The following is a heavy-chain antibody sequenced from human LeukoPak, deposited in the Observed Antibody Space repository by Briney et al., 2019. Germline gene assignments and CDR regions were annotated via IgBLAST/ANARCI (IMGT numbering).Heavy chain of an antibody. CDR1: GGSISSYY. J-gene: IGHJ6*03. CDR2: IYTSGST. Sequence: SETLSLTCTVSGGSISSYYWSWIRQPAGKGLEWIGRIYTSGSTNYNPSLKSRVTMSVDTSKNQFSLKLSSVTAADTAVYYCARGFGYLRGVIHYYYYMDVWGKGTTVTVSS. D-gene: IGHD3-10*01. V-gene: IGHV4-4*07. CDR3: ARGFGYLRGVIHYYYYMDV.